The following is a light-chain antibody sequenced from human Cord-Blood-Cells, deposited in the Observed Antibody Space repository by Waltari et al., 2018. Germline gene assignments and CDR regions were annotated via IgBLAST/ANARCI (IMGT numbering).Light chain of an antibody. Sequence: DIVMTQSPDSLAVSLGERATINCKSSQSVLYSSNNKNYLAWYQQKPGQPPKLLIYWASTRESGVPDRFSGSGSGTDFTLTISSLLAEDVAVYYCQQYYSTRTFGQGTKVEI. CDR1: QSVLYSSNNKNY. V-gene: IGKV4-1*01. J-gene: IGKJ1*01. CDR2: WAS. CDR3: QQYYSTRT.